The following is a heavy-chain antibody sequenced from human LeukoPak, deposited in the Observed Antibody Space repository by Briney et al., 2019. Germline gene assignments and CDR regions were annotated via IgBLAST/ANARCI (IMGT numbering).Heavy chain of an antibody. J-gene: IGHJ5*02. D-gene: IGHD3-16*02. CDR2: IYQSGAT. CDR3: ARHRCGSTRFDP. CDR1: GGSISNYY. Sequence: PSETLSLTCIVSGGSISNYYWSWFRQPPGKGLEWIGYIYQSGATSYNPSLRSRVTISIDMSKNQISLKLGSVTAANTAVYYCARHRCGSTRFDPWGQGTLVTVSS. V-gene: IGHV4-59*08.